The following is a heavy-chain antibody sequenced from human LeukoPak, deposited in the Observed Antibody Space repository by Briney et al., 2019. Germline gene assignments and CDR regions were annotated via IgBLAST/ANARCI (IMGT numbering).Heavy chain of an antibody. CDR1: GFTFSSYA. Sequence: PGGSLRLSCAASGFTFSSYAMHWVRQAPGKGLEWVAVISYDGSNKYYADSVKGRFTISRDNSKNTLYLQMNSLRAEDTAVYYCAREACLSTSCYDNYYYYGMDVWGQGTTVIVSS. D-gene: IGHD2-2*01. CDR2: ISYDGSNK. V-gene: IGHV3-30-3*01. CDR3: AREACLSTSCYDNYYYYGMDV. J-gene: IGHJ6*02.